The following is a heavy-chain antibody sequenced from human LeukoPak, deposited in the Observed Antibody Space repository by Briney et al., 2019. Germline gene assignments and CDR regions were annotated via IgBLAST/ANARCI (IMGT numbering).Heavy chain of an antibody. CDR3: ATVGWVYGSGSSSQLDY. CDR1: GYTLTELS. Sequence: ASVEVSCKVSGYTLTELSMHWVRQAPGKGLEWMGGFDPEDGETIYAQKFQGRATMTEDTSTDTAYMELSSLRSEDTAVYYCATVGWVYGSGSSSQLDYWGQGTLVTVSS. J-gene: IGHJ4*02. D-gene: IGHD3-10*01. V-gene: IGHV1-24*01. CDR2: FDPEDGET.